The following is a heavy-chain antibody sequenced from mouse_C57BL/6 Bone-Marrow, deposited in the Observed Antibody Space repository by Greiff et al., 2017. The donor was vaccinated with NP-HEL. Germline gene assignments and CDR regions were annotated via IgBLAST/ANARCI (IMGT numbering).Heavy chain of an antibody. J-gene: IGHJ4*01. CDR2: INPGSGGT. D-gene: IGHD2-5*01. Sequence: VQLQQSGAELVRPGTSVKVSCKASGYAFTNYLIEWVKQRPGQGLEWIGVINPGSGGTNYNEKFKGKATLTADKSSSTAYMQLSSLTSEDSAVYFCARRDYSNPYYYAMDYWGQGTSVTVSS. CDR3: ARRDYSNPYYYAMDY. CDR1: GYAFTNYL. V-gene: IGHV1-54*01.